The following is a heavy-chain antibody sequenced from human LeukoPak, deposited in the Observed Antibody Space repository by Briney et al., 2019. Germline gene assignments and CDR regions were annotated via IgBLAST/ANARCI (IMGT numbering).Heavy chain of an antibody. CDR2: INPSGGST. J-gene: IGHJ4*02. CDR1: GYTFTSYY. Sequence: VASVKVSCKASGYTFTSYYMHWVRQAPVQGLEWMGIINPSGGSTSYAQKFQGRVTMTRDTSTSTVYMELSSLRSEDTAVYYCAAIFGVVRPIDYWGQGTLVTVSS. V-gene: IGHV1-46*01. D-gene: IGHD3-3*01. CDR3: AAIFGVVRPIDY.